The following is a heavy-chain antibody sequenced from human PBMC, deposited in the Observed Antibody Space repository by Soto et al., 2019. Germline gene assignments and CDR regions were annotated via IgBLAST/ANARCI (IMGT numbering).Heavy chain of an antibody. J-gene: IGHJ6*03. CDR3: ARAIAGYSYGAYYYYYMDG. CDR2: IYSSGST. CDR1: GGSISSDY. D-gene: IGHD5-18*01. V-gene: IGHV4-4*08. Sequence: QVQLQESGPGLVKPSETLSLTCTVSGGSISSDYWSWIRQPPGKGLEWIGNIYSSGSTNYNPSLKSRVTISEDTSNNQFSLRLNSVTAADTAVYYCARAIAGYSYGAYYYYYMDGWGKGTTVTVSS.